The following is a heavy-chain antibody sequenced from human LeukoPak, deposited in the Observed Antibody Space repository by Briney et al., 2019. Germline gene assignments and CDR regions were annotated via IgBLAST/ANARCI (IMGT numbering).Heavy chain of an antibody. J-gene: IGHJ4*02. D-gene: IGHD5-18*01. V-gene: IGHV5-51*01. Sequence: GESLKISCKGSGYSLTSYWIGWVRQMPGKGLEWMGIIYPGDSDTRYSPSFQGQVTISADKSISTAYLQWSSLKASDTAMYYCARQGHSYGTSFDYWGQETLVTVSS. CDR2: IYPGDSDT. CDR1: GYSLTSYW. CDR3: ARQGHSYGTSFDY.